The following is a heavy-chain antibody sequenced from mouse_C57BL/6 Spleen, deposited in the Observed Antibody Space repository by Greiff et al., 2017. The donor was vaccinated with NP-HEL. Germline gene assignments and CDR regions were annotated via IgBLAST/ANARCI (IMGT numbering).Heavy chain of an antibody. CDR1: GYTFTSYW. CDR3: ARHYYYGGRGFAY. D-gene: IGHD1-1*02. Sequence: QVQLQQPGAELVKPGASVKMSCKASGYTFTSYWITWVKQRPGQGLEWIGDIYPGSGSTNYNEKFKSKATLTVDKSSSTAYMQLSSLTSEDSAVYYCARHYYYGGRGFAYWGQGTLVTVSA. CDR2: IYPGSGST. V-gene: IGHV1-55*01. J-gene: IGHJ3*01.